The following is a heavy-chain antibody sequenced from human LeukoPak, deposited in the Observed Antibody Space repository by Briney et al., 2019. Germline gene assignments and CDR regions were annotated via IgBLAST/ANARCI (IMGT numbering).Heavy chain of an antibody. CDR3: ARAPRGLPPSIAAAGDYFDY. V-gene: IGHV6-1*01. Sequence: SQTLSLTCAISGDNVSSNSAAWNWIRQSPSRGLEWLGRTYYRSKWYNDYAVSVKSRITINPDTSKNQFSLQLNSVTPEDTAVYYCARAPRGLPPSIAAAGDYFDYWGQGTLVTVSS. J-gene: IGHJ4*02. CDR1: GDNVSSNSAA. CDR2: TYYRSKWYN. D-gene: IGHD6-13*01.